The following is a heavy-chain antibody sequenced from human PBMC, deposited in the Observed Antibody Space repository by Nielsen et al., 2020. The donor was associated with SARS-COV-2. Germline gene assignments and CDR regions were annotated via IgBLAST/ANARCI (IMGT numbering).Heavy chain of an antibody. CDR1: GFTFSSYG. CDR2: ISYDGSNK. D-gene: IGHD5-24*01. CDR3: ARDTINDGLDV. V-gene: IGHV3-30*03. Sequence: GESLKISCAASGFTFSSYGMHWVRQAPGKGLEWVAVISYDGSNKYYADSVKGRFTVSRENAKSSFYLQMNSLRAGDTAVYYCARDTINDGLDVWGQGTTVTVSS. J-gene: IGHJ6*02.